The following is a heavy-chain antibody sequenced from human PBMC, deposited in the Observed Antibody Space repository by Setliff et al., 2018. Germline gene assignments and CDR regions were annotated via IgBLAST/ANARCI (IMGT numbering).Heavy chain of an antibody. V-gene: IGHV1-18*01. J-gene: IGHJ6*02. Sequence: ASVKVSCKASGYTFTRNGINWVRQAPGQGLEWMGWISVYNGNTHYAQKFQGRVTMTTDTSTTTAYMDLRSLRSDDTAVYYCASSVDYYDRSGYPYAMDVRGQGTTVTVSS. CDR2: ISVYNGNT. CDR3: ASSVDYYDRSGYPYAMDV. CDR1: GYTFTRNG. D-gene: IGHD3-22*01.